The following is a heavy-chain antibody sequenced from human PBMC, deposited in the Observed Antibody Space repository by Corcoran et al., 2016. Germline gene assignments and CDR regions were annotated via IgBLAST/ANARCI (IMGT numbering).Heavy chain of an antibody. CDR2: ISAYNGNT. D-gene: IGHD7-27*01. Sequence: QVQLVQSGADVKKPGASVRVSCKASGYTFTSYGIDWVRQAPGQGLEWMGWISAYNGNTKYAQNLQGRVTMTTDTSTSTAYVEVRSLRSDDTAVDYCAIWGARNQAAFDFWGQGTMVTVSS. V-gene: IGHV1-18*01. CDR1: GYTFTSYG. J-gene: IGHJ3*01. CDR3: AIWGARNQAAFDF.